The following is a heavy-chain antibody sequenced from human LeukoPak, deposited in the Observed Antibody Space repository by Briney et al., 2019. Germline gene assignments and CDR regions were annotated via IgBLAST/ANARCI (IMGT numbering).Heavy chain of an antibody. CDR1: GGSITNYF. Sequence: PSETLSLTCTVSGGSITNYFWHWIRQPPGKGLEWIGYAYYSGTTNYSPSLKSRVTISVDTSKNQFSLQLNSVAPEDTAVYYCARDVVGMGGYGAYVGLPLDYWDQGTLVTVSS. CDR2: AYYSGTT. J-gene: IGHJ4*02. CDR3: ARDVVGMGGYGAYVGLPLDY. D-gene: IGHD5-12*01. V-gene: IGHV4-59*12.